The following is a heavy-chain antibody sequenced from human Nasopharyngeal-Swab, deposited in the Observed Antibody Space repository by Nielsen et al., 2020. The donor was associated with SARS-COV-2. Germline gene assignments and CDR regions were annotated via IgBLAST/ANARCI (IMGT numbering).Heavy chain of an antibody. J-gene: IGHJ6*03. Sequence: SETLSLTCTVSGGSISSGSYYWSWIRQPAGKVLEWIGRIYTSGSTNYNPSLNSRVTISVDTSKNQFSLKLSSVTAADTAVYYCAREFSSSYYYYYYMDVWGKGTTVTVSS. V-gene: IGHV4-61*02. CDR3: AREFSSSYYYYYYMDV. D-gene: IGHD6-6*01. CDR1: GGSISSGSYY. CDR2: IYTSGST.